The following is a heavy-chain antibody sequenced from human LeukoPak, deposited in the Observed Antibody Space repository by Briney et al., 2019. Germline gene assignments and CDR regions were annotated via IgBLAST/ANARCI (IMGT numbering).Heavy chain of an antibody. Sequence: PGGSLRLSCAASGFTFDDYAMHWVRQAPGKGLEWVSGISWNSGSIGYADSVKGRFTISRDNAKNSLYLQMNSLRAEDTALYYCGKGEGMDGIFDYWGQGTLVTVSS. J-gene: IGHJ4*02. D-gene: IGHD1-14*01. CDR3: GKGEGMDGIFDY. V-gene: IGHV3-9*01. CDR1: GFTFDDYA. CDR2: ISWNSGSI.